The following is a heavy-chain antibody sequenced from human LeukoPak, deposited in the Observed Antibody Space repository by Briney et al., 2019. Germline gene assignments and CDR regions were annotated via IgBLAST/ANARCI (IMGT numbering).Heavy chain of an antibody. J-gene: IGHJ4*02. CDR2: INPNSGGA. D-gene: IGHD2-2*01. Sequence: ASVKVSCKASGYTFTGYYMHWVRQATGQGLEWMGWINPNSGGANFAQQFQGRVTMTRDTSIGTAYMELSSLRSDDAAVYYCARGGEIPATALTRGDYWGQGTLVTVSS. V-gene: IGHV1-2*02. CDR3: ARGGEIPATALTRGDY. CDR1: GYTFTGYY.